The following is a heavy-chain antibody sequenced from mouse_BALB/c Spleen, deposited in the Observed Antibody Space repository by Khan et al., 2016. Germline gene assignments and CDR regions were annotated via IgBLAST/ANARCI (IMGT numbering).Heavy chain of an antibody. J-gene: IGHJ3*01. V-gene: IGHV1-69*01. CDR1: GYTFTSYW. CDR3: ARRGYGTWFAY. Sequence: QVQLQQPGTELVIPGAPVKLSCKASGYTFTSYWMNWVKQRPGRGLEWIGRIDPSDSETHYNQKFKDKATLTVDISSSTAYIHLSSLTSEDSAVYYCARRGYGTWFAYWGQGTLVTVSA. CDR2: IDPSDSET. D-gene: IGHD1-1*01.